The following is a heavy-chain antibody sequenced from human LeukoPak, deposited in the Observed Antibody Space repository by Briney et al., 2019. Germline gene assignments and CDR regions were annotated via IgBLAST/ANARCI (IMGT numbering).Heavy chain of an antibody. CDR1: ADSFSSHY. D-gene: IGHD6-19*01. CDR2: ISYSRST. J-gene: IGHJ4*02. V-gene: IGHV4-59*08. CDR3: ARQQGYSSGWFDY. Sequence: SETLSLTCTVSADSFSSHYWTWIRQPPGKGLEWIGYISYSRSTTYNPSLKSRVTISVDTSKNQFSLKLSSVTAADTAVYYCARQQGYSSGWFDYWGQGTLVTVSS.